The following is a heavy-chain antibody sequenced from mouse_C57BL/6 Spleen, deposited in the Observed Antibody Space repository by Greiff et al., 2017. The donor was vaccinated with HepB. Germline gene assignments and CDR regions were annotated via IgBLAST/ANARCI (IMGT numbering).Heavy chain of an antibody. CDR3: ARGVGMDY. CDR2: INPSNGGT. V-gene: IGHV1-39*01. CDR1: GYSFTDYN. J-gene: IGHJ4*01. Sequence: EVQLQQSGPELVKPGASVKISCKASGYSFTDYNMNWVKQSNGKSLEWIGNINPSNGGTNYNEKFKSKATLTVDKSSSTAYMQLSSLTSEDSAVYYCARGVGMDYWGQGTSVTVSS.